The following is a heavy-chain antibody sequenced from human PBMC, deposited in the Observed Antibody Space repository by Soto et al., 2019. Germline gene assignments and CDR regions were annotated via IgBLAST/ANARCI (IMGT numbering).Heavy chain of an antibody. CDR2: IKQDGSEK. D-gene: IGHD6-19*01. J-gene: IGHJ4*02. V-gene: IGHV3-7*01. CDR1: GSTFSSYW. Sequence: PGGSLRLSCAASGSTFSSYWMSWVRQAPGKGLEWVANIKQDGSEKYYVDSVKGRFTISRDNAKNSLYLQMNSLRAEDTAVYYCAREVADLYYFDYWGQGTLVTVSS. CDR3: AREVADLYYFDY.